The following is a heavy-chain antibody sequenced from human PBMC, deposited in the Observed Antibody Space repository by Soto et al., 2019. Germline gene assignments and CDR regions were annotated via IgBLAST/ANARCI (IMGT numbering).Heavy chain of an antibody. D-gene: IGHD6-13*01. CDR3: ARGHSSSWPYFDY. CDR1: GGSIRSYC. CDR2: ICNSGTT. J-gene: IGHJ4*02. V-gene: IGHV4-59*01. Sequence: PSETLSLTCTVSGGSIRSYCWTWIRQPPGEGLEWIGCICNSGTTNYNPSLKSRVTISVDTSKNQFSLKLSSVTAADTAVYYCARGHSSSWPYFDYWGQGTLVTVSS.